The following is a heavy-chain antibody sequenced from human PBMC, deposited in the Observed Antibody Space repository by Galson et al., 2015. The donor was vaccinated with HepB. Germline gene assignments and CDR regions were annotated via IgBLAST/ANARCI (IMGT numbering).Heavy chain of an antibody. CDR3: ARDSPMLYYYYYGMDV. CDR2: ISYDGSNK. CDR1: GFTFSSYA. J-gene: IGHJ6*02. V-gene: IGHV3-30-3*01. Sequence: SLRLSCAASGFTFSSYAMHWVRQAPGKGLEWVAVISYDGSNKYYADSVKGRFTISRDNSKNTLYLQMNSLRAEDTAVYYCARDSPMLYYYYYGMDVWGQGTTVTVSS. D-gene: IGHD2-8*01.